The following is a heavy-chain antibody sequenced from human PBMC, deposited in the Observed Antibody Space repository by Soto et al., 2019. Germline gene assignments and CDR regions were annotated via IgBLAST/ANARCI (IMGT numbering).Heavy chain of an antibody. CDR3: AKTGNDGVVATGY. CDR2: ISGSGGST. J-gene: IGHJ4*02. D-gene: IGHD5-12*01. Sequence: EVQLLESGGGLVQPGGSLRLSCAASGFTFSSYAMSWVRQAPGKGLEWVSAISGSGGSTYYADSVKGRFTISRDNSKNKLYLHMNSLRAEDTAVYYFAKTGNDGVVATGYWGQGTLVTVSS. CDR1: GFTFSSYA. V-gene: IGHV3-23*01.